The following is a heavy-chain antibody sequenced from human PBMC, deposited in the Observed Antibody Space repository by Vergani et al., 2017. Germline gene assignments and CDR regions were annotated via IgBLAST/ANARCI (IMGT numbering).Heavy chain of an antibody. V-gene: IGHV3-9*01. D-gene: IGHD4-23*01. CDR3: AKVEYGGNTRGYFDY. CDR1: GFTFDDYA. J-gene: IGHJ4*02. CDR2: ISWNSGSI. Sequence: EVQLVESGGGLVQPGRSLRLSCAASGFTFDDYAMHWVRQAPGKGLEWVSGISWNSGSIGYADSMKGRFTISRDNAKNSLYLQMNSLRAEDTALYYCAKVEYGGNTRGYFDYWGQGTLVTVSS.